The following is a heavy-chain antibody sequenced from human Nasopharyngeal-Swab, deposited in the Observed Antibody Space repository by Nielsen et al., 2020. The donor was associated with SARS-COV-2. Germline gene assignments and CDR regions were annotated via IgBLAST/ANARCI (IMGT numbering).Heavy chain of an antibody. J-gene: IGHJ6*02. CDR2: INHSGST. D-gene: IGHD5-12*01. CDR3: ARGAPRCGYDFSLYYYYYYGVDV. V-gene: IGHV4-34*01. Sequence: WIRQPPGKGLEWIGEINHSGSTNYNPSLKSRVIISVDTSKNQFSLKLSTVTAADTAVYYCARGAPRCGYDFSLYYYYYYGVDVWGQGTTVTVSS.